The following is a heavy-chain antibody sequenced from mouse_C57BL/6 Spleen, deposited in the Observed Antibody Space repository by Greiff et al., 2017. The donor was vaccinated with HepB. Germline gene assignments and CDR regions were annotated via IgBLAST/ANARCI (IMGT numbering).Heavy chain of an antibody. CDR2: ISSGSSTI. CDR1: GFTFSDYG. D-gene: IGHD1-1*01. Sequence: EVQVVESGGGLVKPGGSLKLSCAASGFTFSDYGMHWVRQAPEKGLEWVAYISSGSSTIYYADTVKGRFTISRDNAKNTLFLQMTSLRSEDTAMYYCAITTVVSYWYFDVWGTGTTVTVSS. J-gene: IGHJ1*03. V-gene: IGHV5-17*01. CDR3: AITTVVSYWYFDV.